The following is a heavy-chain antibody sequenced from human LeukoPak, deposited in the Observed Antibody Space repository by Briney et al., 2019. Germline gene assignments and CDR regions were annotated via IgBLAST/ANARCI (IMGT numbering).Heavy chain of an antibody. D-gene: IGHD3-22*01. CDR3: ARDDSSGSRFDY. V-gene: IGHV4-31*03. Sequence: PSETLSLTCTVSGGSISSGGYYWSWIRQHPGKGLEWIGYIYYSGSTYYNPSLKSRVTISVDTSKNQFSLELSSVTAADTAVYYCARDDSSGSRFDYWGQGTLVTVSS. J-gene: IGHJ4*02. CDR1: GGSISSGGYY. CDR2: IYYSGST.